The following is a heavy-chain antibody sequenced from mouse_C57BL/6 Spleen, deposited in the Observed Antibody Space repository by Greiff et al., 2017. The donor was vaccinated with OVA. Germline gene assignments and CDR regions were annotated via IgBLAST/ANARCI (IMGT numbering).Heavy chain of an antibody. CDR3: ARTTVVTYYFDY. V-gene: IGHV1-72*01. J-gene: IGHJ2*01. CDR2: IDPNSGGT. D-gene: IGHD1-1*01. CDR1: CYPFTSSW. Sequence: QVQLQQPGAELVQPVASVKLSCKASCYPFTSSWMPWVKHRPGRGLSWIGRIDPNSGGTKYNEKFKSKATLTVDKPSSTAYMQLSSLTSEDSAVYYCARTTVVTYYFDYWGQGTTLTVSS.